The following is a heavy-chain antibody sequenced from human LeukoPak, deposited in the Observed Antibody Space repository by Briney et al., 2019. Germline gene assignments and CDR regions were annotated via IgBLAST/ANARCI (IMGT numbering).Heavy chain of an antibody. J-gene: IGHJ6*02. D-gene: IGHD3-22*01. CDR2: IIPIFGIA. Sequence: SVTVSCTASGGTFTSYAISWVRQAPGQGLEWMGRIIPIFGIANYAQKFQGRVTTTADKSTSTAYMELSSLRSEDTAVYYCARDLDYYDSSGYYNYYYGMDVWGQGTTVTVSS. CDR3: ARDLDYYDSSGYYNYYYGMDV. CDR1: GGTFTSYA. V-gene: IGHV1-69*10.